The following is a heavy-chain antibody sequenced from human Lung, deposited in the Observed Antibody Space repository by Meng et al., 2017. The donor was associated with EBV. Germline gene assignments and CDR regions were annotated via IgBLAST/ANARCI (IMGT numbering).Heavy chain of an antibody. D-gene: IGHD2/OR15-2a*01. CDR2: ISTNTGTP. V-gene: IGHV7-4-1*02. J-gene: IGHJ5*02. CDR3: ARGGNFDP. Sequence: VALVQSRSELKKPGASVTVSCKASGYTFSTYTINWVRQAHGRGLEWMGWISTNTGTPTYTQGFTGRFVFSLDTSVSTAYLQISSLKAEDTAVYYCARGGNFDPWGQGTLVTVSS. CDR1: GYTFSTYT.